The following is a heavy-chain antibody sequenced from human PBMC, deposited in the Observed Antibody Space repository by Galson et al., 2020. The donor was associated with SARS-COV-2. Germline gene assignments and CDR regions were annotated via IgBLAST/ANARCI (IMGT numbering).Heavy chain of an antibody. V-gene: IGHV3-7*01. CDR1: GFTFSSYW. J-gene: IGHJ6*02. Sequence: GESLKISCAASGFTFSSYWMSWVRQAPGKGLEWVANIKQDGSEKYYVDSVKGRFTISRDNAKNSLYLQMNSLRAEDTAVYYCARGEYSYGSSLYYYGMDVWGQGTTVTVSS. CDR3: ARGEYSYGSSLYYYGMDV. D-gene: IGHD5-18*01. CDR2: IKQDGSEK.